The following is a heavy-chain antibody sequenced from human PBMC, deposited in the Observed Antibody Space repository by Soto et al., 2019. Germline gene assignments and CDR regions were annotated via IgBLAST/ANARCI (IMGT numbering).Heavy chain of an antibody. CDR1: GFTFSNAW. CDR3: TTFGGRLDDLYYYYGMDV. J-gene: IGHJ6*02. CDR2: IKSKTDGGTT. V-gene: IGHV3-15*07. D-gene: IGHD3-3*01. Sequence: SLRLSCAASGFTFSNAWMNWVRQAPGKGLEWVGRIKSKTDGGTTDYAAPVKGRFTISRDDSKNTLYLQMNSLKTEDTAVYYCTTFGGRLDDLYYYYGMDVWGQGTTVTVSS.